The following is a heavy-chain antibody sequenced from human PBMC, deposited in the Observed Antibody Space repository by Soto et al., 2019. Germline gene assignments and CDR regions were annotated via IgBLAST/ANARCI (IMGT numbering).Heavy chain of an antibody. V-gene: IGHV1-69*08. J-gene: IGHJ4*02. CDR1: EGPFSSYT. Sequence: QVQLVQSGAEVKKPGSSVKFSCKAPEGPFSSYTISWLQKPPGQGLEGMGRIIPILGIANYAQKFQGRVTSTADKSTSTAYMELSSLRSEDTAVYYCARDLRDGYNSYYFDYWGQGTLVTVSS. CDR3: ARDLRDGYNSYYFDY. D-gene: IGHD5-12*01. CDR2: IIPILGIA.